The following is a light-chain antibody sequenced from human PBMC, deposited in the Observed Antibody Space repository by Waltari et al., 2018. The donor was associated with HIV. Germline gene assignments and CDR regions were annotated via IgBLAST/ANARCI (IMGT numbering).Light chain of an antibody. V-gene: IGLV2-14*01. CDR3: SSYTSSSTLLV. Sequence: QSALTQPASVSGSPGQSITISCTGTSSDVARYNYVSWYPLHPGKAPKLMIYEVSNRPSGVSNRFAGSKSGNTASLTISGLQAEDEADYYCSSYTSSSTLLVFGTGTKVTVL. CDR2: EVS. J-gene: IGLJ1*01. CDR1: SSDVARYNY.